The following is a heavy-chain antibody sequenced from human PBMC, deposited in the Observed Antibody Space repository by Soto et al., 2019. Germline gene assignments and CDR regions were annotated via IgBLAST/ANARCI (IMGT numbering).Heavy chain of an antibody. Sequence: GGSLRLSCTASGFTFSDYFMSWIRQAPGKGLEWVSHISGSGSHTKYADSVKGRFTISRDNAKNSLYLQMNSLSAEDTAVYYCARENHYYDSSGPGYWGQGTLVTVSS. J-gene: IGHJ4*02. V-gene: IGHV3-11*06. CDR1: GFTFSDYF. CDR2: ISGSGSHT. CDR3: ARENHYYDSSGPGY. D-gene: IGHD3-22*01.